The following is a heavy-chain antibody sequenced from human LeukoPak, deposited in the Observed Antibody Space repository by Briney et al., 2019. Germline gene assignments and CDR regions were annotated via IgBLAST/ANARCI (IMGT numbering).Heavy chain of an antibody. CDR1: GFTFNSYA. CDR3: AGDSAY. CDR2: ISSGGDT. V-gene: IGHV3-23*01. J-gene: IGHJ4*02. Sequence: GGSLRLSRAASGFTFNSYAMNWVRQAPGKGLEWVSSISSGGDTNYADSVKGRFTISRDNSKNTLYLQMNSLRGEDTAIYSCAGDSAYWGQGTLVTVSS.